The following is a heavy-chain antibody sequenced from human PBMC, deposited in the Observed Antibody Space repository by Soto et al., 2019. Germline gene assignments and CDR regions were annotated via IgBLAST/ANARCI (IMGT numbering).Heavy chain of an antibody. CDR1: GGSISSGGYY. CDR2: IYYSGSS. D-gene: IGHD6-6*01. J-gene: IGHJ4*02. Sequence: PSETLSLTCTVSGGSISSGGYYWSWIRQHPGKGLEWIGYIYYSGSSSYNPSLKSRVTISLDTSKNQFSLKLSSVTAADTAVYYCARVGSSMAVRPFDYWGQGTLVTVSS. CDR3: ARVGSSMAVRPFDY. V-gene: IGHV4-30-4*08.